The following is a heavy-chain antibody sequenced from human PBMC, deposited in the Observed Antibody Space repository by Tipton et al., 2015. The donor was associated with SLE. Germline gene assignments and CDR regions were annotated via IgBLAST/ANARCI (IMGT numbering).Heavy chain of an antibody. Sequence: SLRLSCAASGFTFSGNGMHWVRQAPGKGLEWVALIRHDGNNDNYADSVKGRFTISRDNSKDMVYLQMNSLRHEDTAVYFCAKDEHWPGYFQYWGQGTLVTVSS. CDR2: IRHDGNND. CDR3: AKDEHWPGYFQY. CDR1: GFTFSGNG. D-gene: IGHD1/OR15-1a*01. V-gene: IGHV3-30*02. J-gene: IGHJ1*01.